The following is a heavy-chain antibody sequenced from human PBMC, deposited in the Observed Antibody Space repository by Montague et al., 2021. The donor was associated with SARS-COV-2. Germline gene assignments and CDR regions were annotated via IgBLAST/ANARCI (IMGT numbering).Heavy chain of an antibody. V-gene: IGHV4-34*01. J-gene: IGHJ4*02. Sequence: TSNYNPSLKSRVSISVDTSKNQFSLYLGSVTAADTAVYYCARGRQHFNMIVVVMTGGEYYVYYWGQGTLVTVSS. CDR3: ARGRQHFNMIVVVMTGGEYYVYY. D-gene: IGHD3-22*01. CDR2: TS.